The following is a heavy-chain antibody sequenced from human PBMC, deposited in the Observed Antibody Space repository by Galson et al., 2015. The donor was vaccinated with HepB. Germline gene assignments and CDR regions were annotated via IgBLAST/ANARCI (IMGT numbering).Heavy chain of an antibody. CDR2: INTNTGNP. Sequence: SVKVSCKASGYTFTSYAMNWVRQAPGQGLEWMGWINTNTGNPTYAQGFTGRFVFSLDTSVSTAYLQISSLKAEDTAVYYCARGGDFDYYYGMDVWGQGTTVTVSS. CDR1: GYTFTSYA. CDR3: ARGGDFDYYYGMDV. D-gene: IGHD3-16*01. J-gene: IGHJ6*02. V-gene: IGHV7-4-1*02.